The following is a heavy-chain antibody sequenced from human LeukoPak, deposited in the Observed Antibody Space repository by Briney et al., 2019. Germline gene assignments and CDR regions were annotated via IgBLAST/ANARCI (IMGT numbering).Heavy chain of an antibody. CDR1: RFTFSSYA. CDR3: AKDKVRSAGRHYYYMDV. Sequence: PGGSLRLSCAASRFTFSSYAMSWVRQAPEKGLEWVSAISGSGGSTYYADSVKGRFTISRDNSKNTLYLQMNSLRAEDTAVYYCAKDKVRSAGRHYYYMDVWGKGTTVTVSS. V-gene: IGHV3-23*01. CDR2: ISGSGGST. J-gene: IGHJ6*03. D-gene: IGHD6-25*01.